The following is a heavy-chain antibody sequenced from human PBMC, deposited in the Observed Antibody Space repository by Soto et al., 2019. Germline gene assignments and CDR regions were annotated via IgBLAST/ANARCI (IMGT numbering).Heavy chain of an antibody. Sequence: GGSLRLSCAASGFTFSSYGMHWVRQAPGKGLEWVAVVSYDGSHDFYADSVKGRFSISRDNSRAIMYLQMNRLKPEDPAVYYCAKGSVLRVVEAPLAILGGVDVWGQGAVVTVSS. V-gene: IGHV3-30*18. D-gene: IGHD2-8*01. CDR3: AKGSVLRVVEAPLAILGGVDV. CDR1: GFTFSSYG. J-gene: IGHJ6*02. CDR2: VSYDGSHD.